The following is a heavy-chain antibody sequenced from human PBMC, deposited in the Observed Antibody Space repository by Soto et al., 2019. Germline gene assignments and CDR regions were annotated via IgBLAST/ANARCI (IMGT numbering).Heavy chain of an antibody. CDR2: IWYDGSNK. D-gene: IGHD6-13*01. V-gene: IGHV3-33*01. CDR3: ARDRVLGGGQQLVRLAY. J-gene: IGHJ4*02. CDR1: GFTFSSYG. Sequence: QVQLVESGGGVVQPGRSLRLSCAASGFTFSSYGMHWVRQAPGKGLEWVAVIWYDGSNKYYADSVKGRFTISRDNSKNTLYLPMNSLRAEDTAVYYCARDRVLGGGQQLVRLAYWGQGTRVTVSS.